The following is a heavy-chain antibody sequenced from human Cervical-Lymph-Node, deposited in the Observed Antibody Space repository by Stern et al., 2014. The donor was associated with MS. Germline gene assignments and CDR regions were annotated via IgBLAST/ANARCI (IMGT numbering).Heavy chain of an antibody. J-gene: IGHJ2*01. V-gene: IGHV4-39*02. CDR1: GGSITNRDY. CDR2: VYDTGIT. Sequence: QLQLQESGPGLVKPSETLSLTCTVSGGSITNRDYWGWIRQSPGKSLEWIRSVYDTGITYYRPSPKSRATISLDTARHPFFPRLNSGTATDTAVYFCARGVTAVTNYVPNWCFDLWGRGTLVTVSS. D-gene: IGHD4-11*01. CDR3: ARGVTAVTNYVPNWCFDL.